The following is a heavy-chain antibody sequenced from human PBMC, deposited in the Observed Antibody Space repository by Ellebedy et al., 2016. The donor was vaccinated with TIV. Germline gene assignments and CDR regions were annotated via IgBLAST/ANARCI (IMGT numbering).Heavy chain of an antibody. J-gene: IGHJ4*02. Sequence: GESLKISXAASGFTFSSYAMSWVRQAPGKGLVWISRLNGPGSVEGYADSVKGRFTISRDNSKNTLYLQMNSLRAEDTAVYYCAKDLGDSSGYYWGVFDYWGQGTLVTVSS. CDR2: LNGPGSVE. V-gene: IGHV3-23*01. CDR1: GFTFSSYA. D-gene: IGHD3-22*01. CDR3: AKDLGDSSGYYWGVFDY.